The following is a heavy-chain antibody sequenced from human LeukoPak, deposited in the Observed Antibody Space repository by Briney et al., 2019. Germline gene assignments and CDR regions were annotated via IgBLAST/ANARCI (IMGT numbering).Heavy chain of an antibody. V-gene: IGHV1-8*02. D-gene: IGHD2-21*02. CDR2: MNPNSGNT. CDR1: GGTFSSYA. J-gene: IGHJ4*02. CDR3: ACDGLGLDY. Sequence: ASVKVSCKASGGTFSSYAINWVRQATGQGLEWMGWMNPNSGNTGYAQKFQGRVTMTRNTSISTAYMELSSLRSEDTAVYYCACDGLGLDYWGQGTLVTVSS.